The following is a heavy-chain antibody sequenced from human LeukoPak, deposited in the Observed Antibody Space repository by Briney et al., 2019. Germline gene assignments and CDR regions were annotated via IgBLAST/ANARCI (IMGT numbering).Heavy chain of an antibody. J-gene: IGHJ3*02. CDR1: GDSVSSYSAA. D-gene: IGHD4-23*01. CDR2: TYYRSKWYN. CDR3: ARYGGHDAFDI. Sequence: SQTLSLTCALSGDSVSSYSAAWSWIRQSPSRGLEWLGRTYYRSKWYNDYAVSVKSRITINPDTSKNQFSLQLTSVTPEDTAVYYCARYGGHDAFDIWGQGTMVTVSS. V-gene: IGHV6-1*01.